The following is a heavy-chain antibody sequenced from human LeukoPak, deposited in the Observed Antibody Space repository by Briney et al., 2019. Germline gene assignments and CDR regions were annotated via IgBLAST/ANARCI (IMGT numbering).Heavy chain of an antibody. J-gene: IGHJ5*02. CDR3: AKGPSTAMVFYWFDP. CDR1: GFTFSSYA. V-gene: IGHV3-23*01. CDR2: ISGSGGST. D-gene: IGHD5-18*01. Sequence: GGSLRLSCAASGFTFSSYAMSWVRQAPGKGLEWVSAISGSGGSTYCADSVKGRFTISRDNSKNTLYLQMNSLRAEDTAVYYCAKGPSTAMVFYWFDPWGQGTLVTVSS.